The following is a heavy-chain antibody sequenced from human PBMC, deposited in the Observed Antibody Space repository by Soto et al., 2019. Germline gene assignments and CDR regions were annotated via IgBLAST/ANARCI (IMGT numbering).Heavy chain of an antibody. CDR1: GFTVSSTY. CDR3: ARPGPYSSSESPSYSYDMDV. D-gene: IGHD6-13*01. V-gene: IGHV3-53*04. J-gene: IGHJ6*02. Sequence: EVQLVESGGGSVQPGGSLRLSCAASGFTVSSTYMNWVRQAPGKGLEWVSVIYNDGSTYYADSVKGRFTISRHTSKNTLYLQMNSLRAEDTAVYYCARPGPYSSSESPSYSYDMDVWGQGTTVTVSS. CDR2: IYNDGST.